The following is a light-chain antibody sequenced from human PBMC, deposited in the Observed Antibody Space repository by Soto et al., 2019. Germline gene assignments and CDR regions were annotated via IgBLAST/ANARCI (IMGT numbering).Light chain of an antibody. CDR1: QSVSSH. CDR3: QDRTDWPPVCT. V-gene: IGKV3-11*01. J-gene: IGKJ2*02. CDR2: DAS. Sequence: EIVLTQSPATLSLSPGERATLSCRASQSVSSHLAWYQQKPGQAPRLLIYDASHRATGIPARFSGSGSGTDFTLTISSLEPEDFAVYYCQDRTDWPPVCTFGQGTKLEIK.